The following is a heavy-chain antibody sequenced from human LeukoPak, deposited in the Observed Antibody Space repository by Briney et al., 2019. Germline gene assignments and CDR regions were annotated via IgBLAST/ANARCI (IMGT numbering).Heavy chain of an antibody. J-gene: IGHJ2*01. CDR1: GFTFSSYT. D-gene: IGHD6-25*01. Sequence: AGGSLRLSCAASGFTFSSYTMIWVRQAPGKGLEWVSCISSSSTYIYYADSVKGRFTISRDNTKNSLYLQMNSLRAEDTAVYYCARDFSSPATPWYFDIWGRGTLVTVSS. CDR3: ARDFSSPATPWYFDI. V-gene: IGHV3-21*01. CDR2: ISSSSTYI.